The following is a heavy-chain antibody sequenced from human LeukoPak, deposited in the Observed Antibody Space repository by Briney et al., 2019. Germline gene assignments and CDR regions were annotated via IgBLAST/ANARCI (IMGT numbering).Heavy chain of an antibody. J-gene: IGHJ4*02. CDR2: IYHSGST. CDR1: GGSINSSNW. D-gene: IGHD5-12*01. V-gene: IGHV4-4*02. CDR3: ARDSRDSGYDAFDY. Sequence: SGTLSLTCAVSGGSINSSNWWSWVRQPPGRGLEWIGEIYHSGSTNYNPSLKSRVTISVDKSKNQFSLKLSSVTAADTAVYYCARDSRDSGYDAFDYWGQGTLVTVSS.